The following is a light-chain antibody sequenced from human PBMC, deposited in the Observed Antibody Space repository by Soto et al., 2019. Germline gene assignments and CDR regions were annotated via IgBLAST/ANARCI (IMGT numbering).Light chain of an antibody. J-gene: IGKJ2*01. CDR2: AAS. CDR1: QSISSY. Sequence: DIQMTQSPSSLSASVGDRVTITCRASQSISSYLNWYQQKPGKAPKLVIYAASSLQSRVPSRFSGSGSGTDFTLTISSPQPEDFATYYCQQSYSTMYTFGQGTKLEIK. V-gene: IGKV1-39*01. CDR3: QQSYSTMYT.